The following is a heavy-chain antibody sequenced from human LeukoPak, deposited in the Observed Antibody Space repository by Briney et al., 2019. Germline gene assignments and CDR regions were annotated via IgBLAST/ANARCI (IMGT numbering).Heavy chain of an antibody. J-gene: IGHJ4*02. CDR2: ISGSGSTI. CDR3: ARDIYYDSSGYYGSVY. V-gene: IGHV3-11*04. Sequence: SGGSLRLSCAASGFTFSDYYMNWVRQAPGKGLEWVSYISGSGSTIYYADSVKGRFTISRDNAKNSLYLQMNSLRAEDTAVYYCARDIYYDSSGYYGSVYWGQGTLVTVSS. D-gene: IGHD3-22*01. CDR1: GFTFSDYY.